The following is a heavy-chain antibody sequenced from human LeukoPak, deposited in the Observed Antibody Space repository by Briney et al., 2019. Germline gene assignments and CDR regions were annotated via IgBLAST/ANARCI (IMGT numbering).Heavy chain of an antibody. CDR2: ISYDGSNK. CDR1: GFIFSDYY. CDR3: AKDRRDCSGGSCYFMDV. D-gene: IGHD2-15*01. J-gene: IGHJ6*02. Sequence: GGSLRLSCAASGFIFSDYYMSWIRQAPGKGLEWVAVISYDGSNKYYADSVKGRFTISRDNSKNTLYLQMNSLRAEDTAVYYCAKDRRDCSGGSCYFMDVWGQGTTVTVSS. V-gene: IGHV3-30*18.